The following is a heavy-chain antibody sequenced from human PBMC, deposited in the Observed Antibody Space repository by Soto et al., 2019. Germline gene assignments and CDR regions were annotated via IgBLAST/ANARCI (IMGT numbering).Heavy chain of an antibody. CDR3: XXXXXXXXXXXXXXXSG. CDR2: IIPMFGTA. CDR1: GGTFSTYA. V-gene: IGHV1-69*12. Sequence: QVQLVQSGAEVKKPESSVKVSCKAPGGTFSTYAISWVRQAPGQGLEWMGGIIPMFGTANYAQRFQDRVTITADESTXXXXXXXXXXXXXXXXXXXXXXXXXXXXXXXXXXXSGWGQGTLVTVSS. J-gene: IGHJ4*02.